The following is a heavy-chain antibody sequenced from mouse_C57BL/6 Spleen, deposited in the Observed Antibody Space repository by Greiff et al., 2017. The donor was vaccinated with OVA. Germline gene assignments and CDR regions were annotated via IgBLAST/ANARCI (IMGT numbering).Heavy chain of an antibody. D-gene: IGHD1-1*01. Sequence: QVQLQQPGAELVMPGASVKLSCKASGYTFTSYWMHWVKQRPGQGLEWIGEIDPSDSYTNYNQKFKGKSTLTVDKSSSTAYMQLSSLTSEDSAVYYCARGEGGSLYAMDYWGQGTSVTVSS. V-gene: IGHV1-69*01. CDR2: IDPSDSYT. CDR3: ARGEGGSLYAMDY. CDR1: GYTFTSYW. J-gene: IGHJ4*01.